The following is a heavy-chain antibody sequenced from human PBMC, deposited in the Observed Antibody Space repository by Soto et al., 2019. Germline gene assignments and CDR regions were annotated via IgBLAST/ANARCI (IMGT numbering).Heavy chain of an antibody. CDR2: INPSGGST. V-gene: IGHV1-46*01. J-gene: IGHJ4*02. D-gene: IGHD2-15*01. CDR1: GYTFTSYY. CDR3: VVAAQPYYFDY. Sequence: ASVKVSCKASGYTFTSYYMHWVRQAPGQGLEWMGIINPSGGSTSYAQKLQGRVTMTTDTSTSTAYMELRSLRSDDTAVYYCVVAAQPYYFDYWGQGTLVTVSS.